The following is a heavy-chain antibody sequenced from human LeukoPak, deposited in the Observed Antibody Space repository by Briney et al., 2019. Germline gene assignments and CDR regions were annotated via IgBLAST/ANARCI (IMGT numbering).Heavy chain of an antibody. Sequence: GESLKISCKGSGYSFTSYWIGWVRQMPGKGLEWMGIIYPGDSDTRYSPSFQGQVTISADKSISTAYLQWSSLKASDTAMYYCAKSPLYLSMEVGDYFDYWGQGTLVTVSS. V-gene: IGHV5-51*01. CDR2: IYPGDSDT. CDR3: AKSPLYLSMEVGDYFDY. D-gene: IGHD3-16*01. CDR1: GYSFTSYW. J-gene: IGHJ4*02.